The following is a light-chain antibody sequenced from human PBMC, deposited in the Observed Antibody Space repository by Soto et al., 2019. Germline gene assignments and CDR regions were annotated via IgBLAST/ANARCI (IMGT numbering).Light chain of an antibody. CDR1: QSVYSN. Sequence: EIVLTQSPAALSVSPGERATLSCRASQSVYSNLAWYQQKAGQAPRLLINGASTRATGIPARFSGSGSGTEFTLSISSLQSEDIAVYYCQHYHNWPPRYTFGQGTKLEIK. V-gene: IGKV3-15*01. J-gene: IGKJ2*01. CDR3: QHYHNWPPRYT. CDR2: GAS.